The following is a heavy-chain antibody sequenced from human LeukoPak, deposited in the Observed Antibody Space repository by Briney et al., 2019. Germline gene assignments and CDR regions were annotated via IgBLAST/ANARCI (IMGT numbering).Heavy chain of an antibody. CDR2: IYYSGST. J-gene: IGHJ3*02. D-gene: IGHD3-22*01. Sequence: SETLSLTCTVSGGSISSYYWSLLRQPPGKGLEWIGYIYYSGSTSYNPSLKSRVTISVDTSKNQFSLKLSSVTAADTAVYYCARDPSGYDAFDIWGQGTMVTVSS. CDR1: GGSISSYY. V-gene: IGHV4-59*01. CDR3: ARDPSGYDAFDI.